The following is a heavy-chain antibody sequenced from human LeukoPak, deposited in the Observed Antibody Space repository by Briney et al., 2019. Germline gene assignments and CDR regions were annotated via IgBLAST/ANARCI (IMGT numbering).Heavy chain of an antibody. CDR3: AMALDY. V-gene: IGHV3-23*01. Sequence: GGSLRLSCAASGFTFSSYAMSWVRQAPGKGLEWVSGISHSGSSIYYADSVKGRFTISRDNSKNTLYLHMDRLRVEDTAVYYCAMALDYWGQGTLVTVSS. J-gene: IGHJ4*02. CDR2: ISHSGSSI. CDR1: GFTFSSYA.